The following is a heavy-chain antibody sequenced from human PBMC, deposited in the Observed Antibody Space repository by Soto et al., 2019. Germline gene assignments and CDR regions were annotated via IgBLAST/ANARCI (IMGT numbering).Heavy chain of an antibody. CDR3: ATGRFSAMIRGVIMFDP. V-gene: IGHV4-59*01. Sequence: PSETLSLTCTVSDDSISSSFWSWIRQPPGKGLEWIGYIHYSGSTNYNPSLKSRVTISVDTSNNQFSLKLSSVTAADTAVYYCATGRFSAMIRGVIMFDPWGQGTLVTVSS. J-gene: IGHJ5*02. D-gene: IGHD3-10*01. CDR2: IHYSGST. CDR1: DDSISSSF.